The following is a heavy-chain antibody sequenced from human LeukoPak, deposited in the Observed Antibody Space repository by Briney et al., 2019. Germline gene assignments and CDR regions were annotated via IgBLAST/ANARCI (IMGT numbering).Heavy chain of an antibody. J-gene: IGHJ2*01. D-gene: IGHD4-23*01. CDR1: GGSISSGGYS. CDR2: IYHSGST. CDR3: ARLLPDYGGNPPYWYFDL. V-gene: IGHV4-30-2*01. Sequence: SETLSLTCAVSGGSISSGGYSWSWIRQPPGKGLEWIGYIYHSGSTYYNPSLKSRVTISVDRSKNQFSLKLSSVTAADTAVYYCARLLPDYGGNPPYWYFDLWGRGTLVTVSS.